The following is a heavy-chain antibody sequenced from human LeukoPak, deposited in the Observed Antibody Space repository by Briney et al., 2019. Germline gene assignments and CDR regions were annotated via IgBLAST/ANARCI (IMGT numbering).Heavy chain of an antibody. V-gene: IGHV3-9*01. J-gene: IGHJ4*02. CDR2: ISWNSGSI. CDR1: GFTFDDYA. CDR3: AKVVGVGITRGFDY. Sequence: PGGSLRLSCAASGFTFDDYAMHWVRQAPGKGLEWVSGISWNSGSIGYADSVKGRFTISRDNAKNSLYLQMNSLRAEDTALYYCAKVVGVGITRGFDYWGQGTLVTVSS. D-gene: IGHD3-3*01.